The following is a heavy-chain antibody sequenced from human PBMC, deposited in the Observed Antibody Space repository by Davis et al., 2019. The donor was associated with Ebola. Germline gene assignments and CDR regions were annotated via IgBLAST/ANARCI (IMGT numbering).Heavy chain of an antibody. J-gene: IGHJ4*02. CDR2: INSDGSST. Sequence: GESLKISCAASGFTFSSYWMRWVRQAPGKGLVWVSRINSDGSSTSYADSVKGRFTISRDNAKNTLYLQMNSLRAEDTAVYHCARDSYSSTWYPDYWGQGTPVTVSS. CDR1: GFTFSSYW. CDR3: ARDSYSSTWYPDY. V-gene: IGHV3-74*01. D-gene: IGHD6-13*01.